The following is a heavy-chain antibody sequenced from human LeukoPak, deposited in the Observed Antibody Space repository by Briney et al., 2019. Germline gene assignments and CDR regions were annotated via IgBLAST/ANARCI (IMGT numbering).Heavy chain of an antibody. V-gene: IGHV3-7*01. CDR1: GFSFNSDW. CDR3: TRRLDD. Sequence: PGGSLRLSCAASGFSFNSDWMDWVRQAPGKGLEWVANIKHDESEKNYLDSVKGRFTISRDNAQNSLYLQMNVLRVEDTAVYYCTRRLDDWGQGTLVTVSS. CDR2: IKHDESEK. D-gene: IGHD3-16*01. J-gene: IGHJ4*02.